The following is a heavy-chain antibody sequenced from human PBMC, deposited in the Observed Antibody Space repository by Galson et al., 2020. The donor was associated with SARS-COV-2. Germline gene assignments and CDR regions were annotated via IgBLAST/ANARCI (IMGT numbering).Heavy chain of an antibody. Sequence: GESLKMSCETSGFTFGDYWMTWVRQAPGKGLEWVANINQDGSEKNFLDSVKGRFSISRDGARTSVYLHMDSLRVEDTAVYYCARGIPSGNLYYYYAMDVWGQGT. CDR3: ARGIPSGNLYYYYAMDV. CDR2: INQDGSEK. V-gene: IGHV3-7*01. CDR1: GFTFGDYW. J-gene: IGHJ6*02.